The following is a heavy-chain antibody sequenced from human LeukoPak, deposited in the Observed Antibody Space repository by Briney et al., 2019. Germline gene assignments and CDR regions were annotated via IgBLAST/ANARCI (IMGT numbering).Heavy chain of an antibody. CDR2: IYPGDSDT. J-gene: IGHJ4*02. Sequence: HGESLKISCKGSGYSFLSYWIGWVRQMPGKGLEWMGIIYPGDSDTRYSPSFQGQVTISADKSITTAYLQWSSLKASDTGARGYCSGSTCYRARGHWGQGTLVTVSS. CDR3: CSGSTCYRARGH. CDR1: GYSFLSYW. D-gene: IGHD2-2*01. V-gene: IGHV5-51*01.